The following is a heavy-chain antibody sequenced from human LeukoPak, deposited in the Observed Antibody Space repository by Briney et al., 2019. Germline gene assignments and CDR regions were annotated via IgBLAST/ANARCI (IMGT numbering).Heavy chain of an antibody. J-gene: IGHJ4*02. CDR2: ISSNGGST. V-gene: IGHV3-64*01. D-gene: IGHD6-13*01. Sequence: GGSLRLSCAASGFTFSSYAMHWVRQAPGKGLEHVSAISSNGGSTYYANSVKGRFTISRDNSKNTLYLQMGSLRAEDMAVYYCARGTAAGTFDYWGQGTLVTVSS. CDR3: ARGTAAGTFDY. CDR1: GFTFSSYA.